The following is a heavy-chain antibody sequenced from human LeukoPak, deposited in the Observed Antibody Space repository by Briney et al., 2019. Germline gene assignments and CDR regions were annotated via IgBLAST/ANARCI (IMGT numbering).Heavy chain of an antibody. CDR3: ARVNYDFWSGYYSPFDY. D-gene: IGHD3-3*01. CDR1: GGSISSYY. V-gene: IGHV4-59*01. Sequence: SETLSLTCTVSGGSISSYYWNWIRQPPGKGLEWIGYIYYSGSTNYNPSLKSRVTISVDTSKNQFSLKLSSVTAADTAVYYCARVNYDFWSGYYSPFDYWSQGTLVTVSS. J-gene: IGHJ4*02. CDR2: IYYSGST.